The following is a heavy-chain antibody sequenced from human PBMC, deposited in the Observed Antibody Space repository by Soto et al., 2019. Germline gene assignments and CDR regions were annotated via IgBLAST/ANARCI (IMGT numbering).Heavy chain of an antibody. V-gene: IGHV3-13*05. D-gene: IGHD2-15*01. Sequence: EVQLVESGGGSVQPGGSLRLSCTASGFTFSDYDMHWVRQGSGKGLEWVSTIGAARDPYYTGSVKGRFTIFRENARNYMFLQMKSVTVGDTAVYDCAGAYSGRLPRRADYYYAFAVWGQGNMGTVSS. CDR2: IGAARDP. J-gene: IGHJ6*02. CDR1: GFTFSDYD. CDR3: AGAYSGRLPRRADYYYAFAV.